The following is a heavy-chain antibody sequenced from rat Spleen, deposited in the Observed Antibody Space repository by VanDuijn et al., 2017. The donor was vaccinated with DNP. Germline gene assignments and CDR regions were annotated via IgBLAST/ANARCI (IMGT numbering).Heavy chain of an antibody. V-gene: IGHV5-7*01. J-gene: IGHJ2*01. Sequence: EVQLVESGGGLVQPGGSLKLSCAASGFTFSDYYMAWVRQAPTKGLEWVATISYDGSSTYYRDSVKGRFTISRDNAKSTLYLQMDSLRSEDTATYYCARLGSSFPYYFDYWGQGVMVTVSS. D-gene: IGHD1-2*01. CDR3: ARLGSSFPYYFDY. CDR2: ISYDGSST. CDR1: GFTFSDYY.